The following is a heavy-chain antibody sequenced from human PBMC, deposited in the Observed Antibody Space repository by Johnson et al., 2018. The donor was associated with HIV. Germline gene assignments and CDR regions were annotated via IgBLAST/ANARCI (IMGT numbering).Heavy chain of an antibody. J-gene: IGHJ3*02. Sequence: VQLVESGGGLIKPGGSLRLSCAVSGFTVSSNYMSWVRQSPGKGLEWVSVIYSGDGTYYADSVKGRFTISRDNSKNTLYLQMNSLRAEDTAVYYCARSMTTVTVAFDIWGQGTMVTVSS. CDR1: GFTVSSNY. CDR2: IYSGDGT. D-gene: IGHD4-17*01. V-gene: IGHV3-66*03. CDR3: ARSMTTVTVAFDI.